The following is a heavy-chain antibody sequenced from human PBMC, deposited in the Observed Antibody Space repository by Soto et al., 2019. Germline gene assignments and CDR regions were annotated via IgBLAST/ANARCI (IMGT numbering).Heavy chain of an antibody. V-gene: IGHV3-33*08. Sequence: GGSLRLSCVGSGFSFDDYAMHWVRQAPGKGLEWVAVIWYDGSNKYYADSVKGRFTISRDNSKNTLYLQMNSLRAEDTAVYYCARFGVIRGFSYYGRDVWAQGTRVTASS. CDR2: IWYDGSNK. J-gene: IGHJ6*02. CDR1: GFSFDDYA. CDR3: ARFGVIRGFSYYGRDV. D-gene: IGHD3-10*01.